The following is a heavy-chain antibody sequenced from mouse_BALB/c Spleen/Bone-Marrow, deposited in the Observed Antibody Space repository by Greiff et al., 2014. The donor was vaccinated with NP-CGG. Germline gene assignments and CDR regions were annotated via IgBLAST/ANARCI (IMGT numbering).Heavy chain of an antibody. CDR3: ARGEQETGSFDN. CDR2: SRNKANDYTT. CDR1: GFSFSDFH. Sequence: VKLQESGGGLEQPGGSLRGSCATSGFSFSDFHMAWVRQPPGTRLEGIVTSRNKANDYTTEYQSSVTGRFIVARDNSQSILFLQKNALKTEDTAIYYCARGEQETGSFDNRGQGTPLTVPT. D-gene: IGHD4-1*01. J-gene: IGHJ2*01. V-gene: IGHV7-1*02.